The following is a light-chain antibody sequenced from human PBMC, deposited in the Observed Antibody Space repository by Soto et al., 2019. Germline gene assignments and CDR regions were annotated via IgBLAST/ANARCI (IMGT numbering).Light chain of an antibody. J-gene: IGKJ1*01. CDR1: QSVSANY. CDR2: GAS. Sequence: EIVLTQSPGTLSLSPGERVTLSCRASQSVSANYVAWYQHRPGQAPSLLIYGASSRATGIPDRFSGSGSGADFTLTISTLEPEDSAVYFCEQYGYSPRTFGQGTKVEIK. V-gene: IGKV3-20*01. CDR3: EQYGYSPRT.